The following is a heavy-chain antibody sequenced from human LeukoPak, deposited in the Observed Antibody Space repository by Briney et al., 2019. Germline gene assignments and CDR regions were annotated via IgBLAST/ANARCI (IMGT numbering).Heavy chain of an antibody. CDR1: GGSISSSSYY. J-gene: IGHJ4*02. D-gene: IGHD6-13*01. V-gene: IGHV4-39*01. CDR3: ASQLSGWYDY. CDR2: IYYSGST. Sequence: SETLSLTCTASGGSISSSSYYWGWIRQPPGKGLEWIGSIYYSGSTYYNPSLKSRVTISVDTSKNQFSLKLSSVTAADTAVYYCASQLSGWYDYWGQGTLVTVSS.